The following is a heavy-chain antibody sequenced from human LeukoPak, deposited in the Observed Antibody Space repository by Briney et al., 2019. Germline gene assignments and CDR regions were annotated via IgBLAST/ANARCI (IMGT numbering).Heavy chain of an antibody. CDR3: ARDPEPRNLWSGYTDYYFDY. CDR1: GFTFSSYW. D-gene: IGHD3-3*01. Sequence: GGSLRLSCAASGFTFSSYWMHWVRQAPGKGLVWVSRINSDGSSTSYADSVKGRFTISRDNAKNTLYLQMNSLRAEDTAVYYCARDPEPRNLWSGYTDYYFDYWGQGTLVTVSS. V-gene: IGHV3-74*01. CDR2: INSDGSST. J-gene: IGHJ4*02.